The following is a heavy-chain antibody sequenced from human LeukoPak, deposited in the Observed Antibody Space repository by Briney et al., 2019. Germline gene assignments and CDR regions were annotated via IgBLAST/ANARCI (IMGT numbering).Heavy chain of an antibody. Sequence: SQTLSLTCTVSGGSISSGSYYWSWIRQPAGKGLEWIGRIYTSGSTNYNPSLKSRVTISVDTSKNQFSLKLSSVTAADTAVYYCARVSHYDSSGYRVPYNWFDPWGQGTLVIVSS. CDR1: GGSISSGSYY. CDR3: ARVSHYDSSGYRVPYNWFDP. J-gene: IGHJ5*02. D-gene: IGHD3-22*01. CDR2: IYTSGST. V-gene: IGHV4-61*02.